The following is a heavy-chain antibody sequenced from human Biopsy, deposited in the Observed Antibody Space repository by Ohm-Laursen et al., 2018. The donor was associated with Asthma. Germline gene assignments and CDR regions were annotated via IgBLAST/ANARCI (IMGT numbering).Heavy chain of an antibody. J-gene: IGHJ6*02. D-gene: IGHD3-10*01. CDR3: ARAVDYSHYYGIDV. Sequence: ASVTVSCKTSGYTFNSAGITWVRQAPGQGLDWMGWLSVYNGNTKVAQKLQDRVTMITDTSTSTAYMELRSLRSDDTAVYFCARAVDYSHYYGIDVWGQGTTVTVS. CDR2: LSVYNGNT. CDR1: GYTFNSAG. V-gene: IGHV1-18*01.